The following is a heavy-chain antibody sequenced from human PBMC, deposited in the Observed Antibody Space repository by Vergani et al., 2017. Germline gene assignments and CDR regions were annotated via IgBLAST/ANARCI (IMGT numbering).Heavy chain of an antibody. D-gene: IGHD1-1*01. V-gene: IGHV4-61*02. J-gene: IGHJ4*02. CDR1: GGSISSGGYY. Sequence: QLQLQESGPGLVKPSQTLSLTCTVSGGSISSGGYYWNWIRQPAGKGLQWIGRIYTSGSTSYNPSLKSRITISVDTSKNQFSLKLSSVTAADTAIYYCAIGTYYFDYWGQGTLVTVSS. CDR3: AIGTYYFDY. CDR2: IYTSGST.